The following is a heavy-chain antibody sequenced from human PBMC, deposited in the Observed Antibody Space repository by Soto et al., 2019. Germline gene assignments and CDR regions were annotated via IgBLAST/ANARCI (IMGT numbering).Heavy chain of an antibody. J-gene: IGHJ4*02. CDR3: ATSYGDPYFDY. D-gene: IGHD4-17*01. Sequence: LSLTCAVYGGSFSGYYWSWIRQPPGKGLEWIGEINHSGSTNYNPSLKSRVTISVDTSKNQFSLKLSSVTAADTAVYYCATSYGDPYFDYWGQGTLVTV. CDR2: INHSGST. V-gene: IGHV4-34*01. CDR1: GGSFSGYY.